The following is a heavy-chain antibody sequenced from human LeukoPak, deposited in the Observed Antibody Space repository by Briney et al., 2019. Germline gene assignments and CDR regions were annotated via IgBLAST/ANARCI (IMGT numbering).Heavy chain of an antibody. J-gene: IGHJ3*02. Sequence: GGSLRLSCAASGFTFSSYGMHWVRQAPGKGLEWVAFIRYDGSNKYYADSVKGRFTISRDNSKNTLYLQMNSLRAEDTAVYYCARDQYGCSSTSCYTNGHDAFDIWGQGTMVTVSS. CDR3: ARDQYGCSSTSCYTNGHDAFDI. D-gene: IGHD2-2*02. CDR2: IRYDGSNK. CDR1: GFTFSSYG. V-gene: IGHV3-30*02.